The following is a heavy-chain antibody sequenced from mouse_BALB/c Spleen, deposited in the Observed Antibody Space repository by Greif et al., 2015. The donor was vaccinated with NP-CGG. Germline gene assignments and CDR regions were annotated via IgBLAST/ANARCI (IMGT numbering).Heavy chain of an antibody. Sequence: VKLQESGAELVRPGASVTLSCKASGYTFTDYEMHWVKQTPAHGLEWIGAIDPETGGTAYNQKFKGKATLTADKSSSXAYMELRSLTSEDSAVYYCNYGNYVPFDYWGQGTTLTVSS. V-gene: IGHV1-15*01. CDR2: IDPETGGT. J-gene: IGHJ2*01. D-gene: IGHD2-1*01. CDR1: GYTFTDYE. CDR3: NYGNYVPFDY.